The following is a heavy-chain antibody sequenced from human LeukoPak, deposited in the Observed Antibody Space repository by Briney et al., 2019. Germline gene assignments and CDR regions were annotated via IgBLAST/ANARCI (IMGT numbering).Heavy chain of an antibody. J-gene: IGHJ6*03. CDR1: GYTFTCYY. D-gene: IGHD3-10*01. Sequence: ASVKVSCKASGYTFTCYYIHWVRQAPGQGLEWMGWINPNSGGTNYAQKFQGRVTMTRDTSISTAYMELSRLTSDDTAVYYCARDGGSRNYWYYYMDVWGKGTTVTISS. CDR3: ARDGGSRNYWYYYMDV. V-gene: IGHV1-2*02. CDR2: INPNSGGT.